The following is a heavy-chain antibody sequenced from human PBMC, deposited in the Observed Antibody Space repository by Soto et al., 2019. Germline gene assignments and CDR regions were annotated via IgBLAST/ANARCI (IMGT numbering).Heavy chain of an antibody. CDR3: ARGVVRRVIIQYTSFFDY. D-gene: IGHD3-10*01. CDR1: GGSFSGYY. J-gene: IGHJ4*02. V-gene: IGHV4-34*01. Sequence: SETLSLTCAVYGGSFSGYYWSWIRQSPGRGLEWIAEITDRGSTNYNPSLKSRVTISVDTSKNQFSLKMTSVTAADTAVYYCARGVVRRVIIQYTSFFDYWGLGTPVTVSS. CDR2: ITDRGST.